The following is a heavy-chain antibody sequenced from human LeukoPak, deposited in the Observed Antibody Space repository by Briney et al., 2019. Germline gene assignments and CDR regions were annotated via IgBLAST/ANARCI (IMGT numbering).Heavy chain of an antibody. CDR1: GASISSHY. CDR2: IFYRGST. J-gene: IGHJ3*02. Sequence: SETLSLTCTVSGASISSHYWSWIRQSPGKDLEWIGYIFYRGSTYYNPSMNNRVTISVDTSKNQISLKLTSVTAADTAVYYCARGPLGDEFADAFDIWGQGTMVTVSS. CDR3: ARGPLGDEFADAFDI. D-gene: IGHD4-17*01. V-gene: IGHV4-59*11.